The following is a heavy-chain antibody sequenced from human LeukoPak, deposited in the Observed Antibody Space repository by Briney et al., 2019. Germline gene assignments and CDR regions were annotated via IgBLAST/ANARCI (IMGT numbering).Heavy chain of an antibody. CDR3: AKTYYYHSSGYHLDS. D-gene: IGHD3-22*01. J-gene: IGHJ4*02. Sequence: GGSLRLSCAASGFTFRNYWMHWVRQGPGKGLVWVSRINSDGSITTYADSVKGRFTISRDNAKNTLYLQMNSLKAEDTAVYYCAKTYYYHSSGYHLDSWGQGTLDTVSS. CDR2: INSDGSIT. V-gene: IGHV3-74*01. CDR1: GFTFRNYW.